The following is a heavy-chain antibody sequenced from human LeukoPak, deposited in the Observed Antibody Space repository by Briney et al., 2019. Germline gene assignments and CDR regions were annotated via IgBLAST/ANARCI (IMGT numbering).Heavy chain of an antibody. CDR1: GGSFSGYY. CDR3: ARLLVRGVSYPYYFMDV. V-gene: IGHV4-34*01. CDR2: INHSGST. D-gene: IGHD3-10*01. J-gene: IGHJ6*03. Sequence: PSETLSLTCAVYGGSFSGYYWSWIRQPPGKGLERIGEINHSGSTNYNPSLKSRVTIPVDTSKNQFSLKLSSVTAADTAVYYCARLLVRGVSYPYYFMDVWAKGTTVIVSS.